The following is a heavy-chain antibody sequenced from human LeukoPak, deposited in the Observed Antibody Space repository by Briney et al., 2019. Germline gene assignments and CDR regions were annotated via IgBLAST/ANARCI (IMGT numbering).Heavy chain of an antibody. J-gene: IGHJ4*02. Sequence: GGSLRLSCAASGSNFNFYVMNWVRQAPGKRLEWVAAISRSGDSTFYADSVKGRFTISRDNSKNSVFLQMNSLRDEDTAVYYCAKDADGDGDYLLHYWGQGTLVTVSS. V-gene: IGHV3-23*01. D-gene: IGHD4-17*01. CDR1: GSNFNFYV. CDR3: AKDADGDGDYLLHY. CDR2: ISRSGDST.